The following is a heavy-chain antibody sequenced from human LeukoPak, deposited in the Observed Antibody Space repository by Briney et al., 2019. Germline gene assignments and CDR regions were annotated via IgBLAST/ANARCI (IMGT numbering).Heavy chain of an antibody. J-gene: IGHJ4*02. CDR2: INPSGGGT. CDR3: AREIGPRQLHLWGSAFDY. Sequence: ASVKVSCKAPGYAFTNYYMHWVRQAPGQGLEWMGIINPSGGGTSYAQKFQGRVTMTRDTSTSTVYMELSSLRSEDRAVYYCAREIGPRQLHLWGSAFDYWGQGTLVTVSS. V-gene: IGHV1-46*01. D-gene: IGHD5-18*01. CDR1: GYAFTNYY.